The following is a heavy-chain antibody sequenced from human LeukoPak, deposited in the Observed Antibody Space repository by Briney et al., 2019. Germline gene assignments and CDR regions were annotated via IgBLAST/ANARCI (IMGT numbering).Heavy chain of an antibody. CDR3: ARDNSGYSYGFSDYFDY. D-gene: IGHD5-18*01. J-gene: IGHJ4*02. Sequence: SETLSLTCTVPGGSINSYYWSWIRQPAGKGLEWIGRIYTSGSTNYNPSLKSRVTMSVDTSKNQFSLKLSSVTAADTAVYYCARDNSGYSYGFSDYFDYWGQGTLVTVSS. CDR2: IYTSGST. CDR1: GGSINSYY. V-gene: IGHV4-4*07.